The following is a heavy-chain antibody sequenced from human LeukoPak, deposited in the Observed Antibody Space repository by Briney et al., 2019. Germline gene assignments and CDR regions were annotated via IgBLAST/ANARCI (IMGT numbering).Heavy chain of an antibody. CDR3: AKEMATIRAFDF. CDR2: ISGSGSRT. CDR1: GFTFSTYA. Sequence: PRGSLRLSCAVSGFTFSTYAMSWVRQAPGKGLEWVSGISGSGSRTYYADSVKGRFTIPRHNSKNTLYLQMNSLRAEDTAVYYCAKEMATIRAFDFWGQGTMVTVSS. D-gene: IGHD5-24*01. J-gene: IGHJ3*01. V-gene: IGHV3-23*01.